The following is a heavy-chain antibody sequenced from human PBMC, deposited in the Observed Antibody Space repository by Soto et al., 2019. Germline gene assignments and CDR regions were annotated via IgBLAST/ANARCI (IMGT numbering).Heavy chain of an antibody. CDR3: TRANWYSEY. J-gene: IGHJ4*02. CDR1: GDTVSSSSAS. V-gene: IGHV6-1*01. Sequence: SQTLSLTCAISGDTVSSSSASWHWIRQSPSRGLEWLGMTYYRSKWYNDYAASVNSRITINPDTSKNQFSLQLTSLTAADTAIYYCTRANWYSEYWGQGTLVTVSS. CDR2: TYYRSKWYN. D-gene: IGHD7-27*01.